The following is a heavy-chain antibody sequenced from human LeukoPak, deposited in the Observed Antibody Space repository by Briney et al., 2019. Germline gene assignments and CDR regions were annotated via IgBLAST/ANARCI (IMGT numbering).Heavy chain of an antibody. J-gene: IGHJ4*02. CDR1: GFTVSSNY. V-gene: IGHV3-53*01. D-gene: IGHD3-10*01. CDR3: ARDDYYGSGSYLY. Sequence: QPGGSLRLSCAASGFTVSSNYMSWVRQAPGKGLEWVSVIYSGGSTYYADSVKGRFTISRGNSKNTLYLQMNSLRAEDTAVYYCARDDYYGSGSYLYWGQGTLVTVSS. CDR2: IYSGGST.